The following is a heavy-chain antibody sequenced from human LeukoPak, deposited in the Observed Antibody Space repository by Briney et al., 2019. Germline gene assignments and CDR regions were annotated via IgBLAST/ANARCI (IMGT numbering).Heavy chain of an antibody. D-gene: IGHD4-17*01. V-gene: IGHV4-31*03. CDR1: GGSISSGGYY. J-gene: IGHJ3*02. CDR3: ARHLKGGDYPKYGPRNDAFDI. CDR2: IYYSGST. Sequence: PSETLSLTCTVSGGSISSGGYYWSWIRQHPGKGLEWIGYIYYSGSTYYNPSLKSRVTISVDTSKNQFSLKLSSVTAADTAVYYCARHLKGGDYPKYGPRNDAFDIWGQGTMVTVSS.